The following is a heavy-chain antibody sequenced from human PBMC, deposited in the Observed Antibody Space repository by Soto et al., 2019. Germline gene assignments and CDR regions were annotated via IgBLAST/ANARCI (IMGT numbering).Heavy chain of an antibody. Sequence: GGSLRLSCAASGFTFSSYSMNWFRQAPGKGLEWVSSISSSSSYIYYADSVKGRFTISRDNAKNSLYLQMNSLRAEDTAVYYCAKDLVRLWSGSDYYGMDVWGQGTTVTVSS. J-gene: IGHJ6*02. CDR3: AKDLVRLWSGSDYYGMDV. D-gene: IGHD3-3*01. V-gene: IGHV3-21*01. CDR2: ISSSSSYI. CDR1: GFTFSSYS.